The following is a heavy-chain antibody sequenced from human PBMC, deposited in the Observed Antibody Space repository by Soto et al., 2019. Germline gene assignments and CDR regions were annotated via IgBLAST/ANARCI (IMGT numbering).Heavy chain of an antibody. J-gene: IGHJ4*02. CDR2: ISGSGGST. V-gene: IGHV3-23*01. D-gene: IGHD6-13*01. CDR1: GFIFISYA. CDR3: AKSGGYSSSWYHYYFDY. Sequence: GGSLRLSCAASGFIFISYAMSWVRQAPWKGLEWVSAISGSGGSTYYADSVKGRFTISRDNSKNTLYLQMNSLRAEDTAVYYCAKSGGYSSSWYHYYFDYWGQGTLVTVSS.